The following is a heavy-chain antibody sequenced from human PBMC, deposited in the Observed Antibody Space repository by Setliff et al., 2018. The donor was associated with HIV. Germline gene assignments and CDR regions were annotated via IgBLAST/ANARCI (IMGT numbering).Heavy chain of an antibody. CDR1: GFTFGDYA. V-gene: IGHV3-11*01. CDR2: ISSAATII. J-gene: IGHJ4*02. D-gene: IGHD2-2*01. CDR3: ARDLVRVSAHQDDY. Sequence: GGSLRLSCTASGFTFGDYAMTWIRQAPGKGLEWVSYISSAATIISYADSVKGRFTISRDDATNSLYLQMNRLRAEDTAVYYCARDLVRVSAHQDDYWGQGTLVTVSS.